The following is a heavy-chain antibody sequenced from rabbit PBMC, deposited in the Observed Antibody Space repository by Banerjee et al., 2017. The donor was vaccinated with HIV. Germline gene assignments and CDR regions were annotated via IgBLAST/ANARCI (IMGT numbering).Heavy chain of an antibody. Sequence: QSLEESGGDLVKPGASLTLTCTASGFSFSSSYYMCWVRQAPGKGLEWIACIYTGDGDTRYASWAKGRFTISKTSSTTVTLQMTSLTAADTAAYFCARDPYALSSGVYTNSLWGPGTLVTVS. CDR1: GFSFSSSYY. V-gene: IGHV1S40*01. CDR3: ARDPYALSSGVYTNSL. D-gene: IGHD1-1*01. CDR2: IYTGDGDT. J-gene: IGHJ4*01.